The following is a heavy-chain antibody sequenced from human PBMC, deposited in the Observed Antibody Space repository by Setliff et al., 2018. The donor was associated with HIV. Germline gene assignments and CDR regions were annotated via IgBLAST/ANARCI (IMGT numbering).Heavy chain of an antibody. CDR3: ARNIDMHYDFWSAYDY. J-gene: IGHJ4*02. CDR2: INVNNDAT. CDR1: GYTFTSHS. D-gene: IGHD3-3*01. V-gene: IGHV1-2*02. Sequence: ASVKVSCKASGYTFTSHSIHWVRQAPGQGLEWMGWINVNNDATNYAQKFQGRVSMTRDTSISTAYMELRSLTSDDTAVYYCARNIDMHYDFWSAYDYWGQGALVTVSS.